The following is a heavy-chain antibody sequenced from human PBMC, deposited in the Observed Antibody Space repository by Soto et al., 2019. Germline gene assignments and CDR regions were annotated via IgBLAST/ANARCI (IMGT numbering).Heavy chain of an antibody. J-gene: IGHJ4*02. V-gene: IGHV3-66*01. D-gene: IGHD3-16*01. Sequence: EVQVVESGGGLVQPGGSLRLSCAASGFSVSRNYMSWVRQAPGKGLEWVSVIFGGGSTLYADSVKGRFTIFRDNSKNTLYLQMNSLRVEDTGVYYCVRDDGASPYDYWGQGALVTDSS. CDR2: IFGGGST. CDR3: VRDDGASPYDY. CDR1: GFSVSRNY.